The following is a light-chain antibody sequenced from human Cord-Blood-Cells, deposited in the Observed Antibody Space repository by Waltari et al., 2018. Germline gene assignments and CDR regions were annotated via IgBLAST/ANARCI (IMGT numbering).Light chain of an antibody. CDR3: SSYTSSSTLV. J-gene: IGLJ3*02. CDR1: SSDVGGYNY. Sequence: QSALTQPASVSRSPGQSLTISCTGPSSDVGGYNYFSCYQQPPGRAPKLWIYDVSNRPSWVSNRCSGSKSGNTASLTSCGLQAEDEADYYCSSYTSSSTLVFGGGTKLTVL. V-gene: IGLV2-14*03. CDR2: DVS.